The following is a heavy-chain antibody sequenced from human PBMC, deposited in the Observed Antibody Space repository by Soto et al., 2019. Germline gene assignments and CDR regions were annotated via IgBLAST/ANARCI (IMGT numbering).Heavy chain of an antibody. CDR1: GFTFSSYG. J-gene: IGHJ4*02. CDR3: AKDRDRSRFDY. D-gene: IGHD3-22*01. CDR2: ISYDGSNK. Sequence: QVQLVESGGGVVQPGRSLRLSCAASGFTFSSYGMHWVRQAPGKGLEWVAVISYDGSNKYYADSVKGRFTISRDNSKNTLYLQMNSLRAEDTAVYYCAKDRDRSRFDYWGQGTLVTVSS. V-gene: IGHV3-30*18.